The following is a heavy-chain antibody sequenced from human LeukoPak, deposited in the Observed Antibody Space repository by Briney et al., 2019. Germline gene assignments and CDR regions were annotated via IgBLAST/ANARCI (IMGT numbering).Heavy chain of an antibody. Sequence: PGGSLRLSCAASGFTFSSYGMHWVRQAPGKGPEWVAVISYDGSNKYYADSVKGRFTISRDNSKNTLYLQMNSLRAEDTAVYYCAKDRRDCSGGSCYGGAFDIWGQGTMVTVSS. CDR3: AKDRRDCSGGSCYGGAFDI. D-gene: IGHD2-15*01. CDR1: GFTFSSYG. J-gene: IGHJ3*02. CDR2: ISYDGSNK. V-gene: IGHV3-30*18.